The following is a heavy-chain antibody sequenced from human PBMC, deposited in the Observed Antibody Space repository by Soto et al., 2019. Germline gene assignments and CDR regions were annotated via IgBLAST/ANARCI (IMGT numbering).Heavy chain of an antibody. CDR1: GASISGFY. D-gene: IGHD1-1*01. J-gene: IGHJ5*02. Sequence: SETLSLTCTVSGASISGFYWSWIRKSAGKGLEWIGRIYATGTTDYNPSLKSRVMMSVDTSKKQCSRKLRSVTAADTAGYSCVRDGTNTLRDWFDPWGRGISVTVAS. CDR2: IYATGTT. CDR3: VRDGTNTLRDWFDP. V-gene: IGHV4-4*07.